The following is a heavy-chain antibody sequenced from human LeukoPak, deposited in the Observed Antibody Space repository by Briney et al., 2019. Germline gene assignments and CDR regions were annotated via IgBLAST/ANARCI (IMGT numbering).Heavy chain of an antibody. D-gene: IGHD6-19*01. CDR1: GFTFSSYA. V-gene: IGHV3-23*01. J-gene: IGHJ6*03. CDR3: AKSTRAVAGTANYYMDV. CDR2: ISGSGGST. Sequence: GGSLRLSCAASGFTFSSYAMSWVRQAPGKGLEWVSAISGSGGSTYYADSVKGRFTISRDNAKNSLYLQMNSLRAEDTAVYYCAKSTRAVAGTANYYMDVWGKGTTVTVSS.